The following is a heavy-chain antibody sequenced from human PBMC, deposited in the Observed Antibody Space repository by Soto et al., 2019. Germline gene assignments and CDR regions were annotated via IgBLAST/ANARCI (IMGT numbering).Heavy chain of an antibody. CDR2: VYYSGGA. D-gene: IGHD2-21*02. CDR1: GGSISGYY. V-gene: IGHV4-59*01. CDR3: TRDGDGRMTTNPYYYYGMDV. J-gene: IGHJ6*04. Sequence: PSETLSLTCTVSGGSISGYYWSWIRQPPGKGLEWIGNVYYSGGAKYNPSVKRRVSISVDTSKNQFSLNLSSVTAADTAVYYCTRDGDGRMTTNPYYYYGMDVWGTGVTVTVSS.